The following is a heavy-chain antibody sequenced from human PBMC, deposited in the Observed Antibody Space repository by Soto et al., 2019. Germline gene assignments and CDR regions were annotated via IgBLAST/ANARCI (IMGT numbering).Heavy chain of an antibody. V-gene: IGHV4-39*01. CDR3: ARQASTYYFDY. CDR1: GGSIYSSNYF. Sequence: PSETLSLTCSVSGGSIYSSNYFWDWIRQPPGKGLEWIGSIYYSGSTYYNPSLKSRVTISVDTSKNQFSLKLSSVTAADTAVYYCARQASTYYFDYWGQGTLVTVSS. CDR2: IYYSGST. D-gene: IGHD3-3*02. J-gene: IGHJ4*02.